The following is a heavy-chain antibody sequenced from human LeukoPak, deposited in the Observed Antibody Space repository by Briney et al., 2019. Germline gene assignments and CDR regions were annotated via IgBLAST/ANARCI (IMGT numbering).Heavy chain of an antibody. Sequence: SETLSLTCTVSGGSISGSSYYWGWIRQPPGKGLEWIGSIYYSGSTYYNPSLKSRVTISVDTSKNQFSLKLSSVTAADTAVYYCARGRRDPLWGRGTLVTVSS. D-gene: IGHD5-24*01. J-gene: IGHJ2*01. V-gene: IGHV4-39*07. CDR1: GGSISGSSYY. CDR2: IYYSGST. CDR3: ARGRRDPL.